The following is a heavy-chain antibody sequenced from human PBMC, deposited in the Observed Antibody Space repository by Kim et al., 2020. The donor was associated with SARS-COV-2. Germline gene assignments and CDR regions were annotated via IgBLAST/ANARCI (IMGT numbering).Heavy chain of an antibody. D-gene: IGHD3-10*01. Sequence: GYADSVKGRFTISRDNAKNSLYLQMNSLRAEDTALYYCAKSLLWFGELRVWGQGTLVTVSS. CDR3: AKSLLWFGELRV. J-gene: IGHJ4*02. V-gene: IGHV3-9*01.